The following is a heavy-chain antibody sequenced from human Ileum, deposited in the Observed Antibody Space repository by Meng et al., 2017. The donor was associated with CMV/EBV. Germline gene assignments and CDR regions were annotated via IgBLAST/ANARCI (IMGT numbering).Heavy chain of an antibody. V-gene: IGHV4-39*07. CDR1: WASTGRMSYT. Sequence: ESGLGLFRPYETVALPCIVPWASTGRMSYTWVWIRQPPWKGLEWIGSIYYSGSTSYTPSLKSRVTISVDTSKNQFSLKLSSVNAADTAVYYCASDVWREQWPLWWFDPWGQGTLVTVSS. D-gene: IGHD6-19*01. CDR3: ASDVWREQWPLWWFDP. CDR2: IYYSGST. J-gene: IGHJ5*02.